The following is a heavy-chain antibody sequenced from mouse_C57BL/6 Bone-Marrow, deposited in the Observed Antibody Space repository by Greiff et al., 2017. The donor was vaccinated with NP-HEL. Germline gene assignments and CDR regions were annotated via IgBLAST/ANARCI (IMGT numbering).Heavy chain of an antibody. Sequence: VQLQQSGAELVKPGASVKISCKASGYAFSSYWMNWVKQRPGKGLEWFGQIYPGDGDTNYNGKFKGKATLTADKSSSTAYMQLSSLTSEDSAVYFCNWDGTFAYWGQGTLVTVSA. D-gene: IGHD4-1*01. CDR3: NWDGTFAY. CDR1: GYAFSSYW. J-gene: IGHJ3*01. CDR2: IYPGDGDT. V-gene: IGHV1-80*01.